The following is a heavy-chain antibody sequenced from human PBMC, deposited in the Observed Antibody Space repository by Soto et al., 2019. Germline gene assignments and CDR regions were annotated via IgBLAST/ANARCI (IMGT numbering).Heavy chain of an antibody. J-gene: IGHJ4*02. V-gene: IGHV3-33*01. D-gene: IGHD2-15*01. CDR1: GFTFSSYG. CDR3: ARGGRHYFDY. Sequence: QVQLVESGGGVVQPGRSLRLSCAASGFTFSSYGMHWVRQAPGKGLEWVAVIWYDGSDKYYADSVKGRFTISRDNSKNTLYLQMNSLRAEDTAVYYCARGGRHYFDYWGQGTLVTVSS. CDR2: IWYDGSDK.